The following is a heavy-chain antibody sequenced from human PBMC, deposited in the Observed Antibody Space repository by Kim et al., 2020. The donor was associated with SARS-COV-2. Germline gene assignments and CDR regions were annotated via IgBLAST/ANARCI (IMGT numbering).Heavy chain of an antibody. CDR3: AREPGDGYNYAVSDY. D-gene: IGHD5-12*01. CDR1: GYSFTSYW. CDR2: IDPSDSYT. Sequence: GESLKISCKGSGYSFTSYWISWVRQMPGKGLEWMGRIDPSDSYTNYSPSFQGHVTISADKSISTAYLQWSSLKASDTAMYYCAREPGDGYNYAVSDYWGQGTLVTVSS. J-gene: IGHJ4*02. V-gene: IGHV5-10-1*01.